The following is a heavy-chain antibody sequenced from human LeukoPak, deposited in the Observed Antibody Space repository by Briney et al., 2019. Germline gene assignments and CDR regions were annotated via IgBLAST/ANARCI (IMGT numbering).Heavy chain of an antibody. Sequence: GGSLRLSCTGSGVTFSDYYMSWIRQAPGKGLEWVSYISGSGTTIYYADSVKGRFTVSRDNANDSLYLQMNGLRVEDTAMYFCARAPTVLVGYCSSSSCQADYWGQGTLVTVSS. CDR3: ARAPTVLVGYCSSSSCQADY. CDR2: ISGSGTTI. V-gene: IGHV3-11*01. J-gene: IGHJ4*02. D-gene: IGHD2-2*01. CDR1: GVTFSDYY.